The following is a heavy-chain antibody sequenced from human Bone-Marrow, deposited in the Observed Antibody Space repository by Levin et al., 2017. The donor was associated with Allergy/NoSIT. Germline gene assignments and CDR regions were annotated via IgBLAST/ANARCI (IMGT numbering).Heavy chain of an antibody. V-gene: IGHV6-1*01. J-gene: IGHJ4*02. CDR3: ARATLGGRIDY. Sequence: PSQTLSLTCVISGDRVSSTSATWSWLRQSPSRGLEWLGRTYYRSKWYSEYGTFVSSRITINPDTSKNQFSLQLDSVTPEDTAMYYGARATLGGRIDYWGQGTLVTVSS. CDR1: GDRVSSTSAT. D-gene: IGHD2-15*01. CDR2: TYYRSKWYS.